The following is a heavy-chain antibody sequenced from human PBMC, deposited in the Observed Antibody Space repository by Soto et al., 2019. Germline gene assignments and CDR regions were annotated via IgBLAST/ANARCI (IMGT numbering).Heavy chain of an antibody. CDR2: TYYRSKWYN. V-gene: IGHV6-1*01. Sequence: SQTLSLTCAISGDSVSSNSAAWNWIRQSPSRGLEWLGRTYYRSKWYNDYAVSVKSRITINPDTSKNQFSLQLNSVTPEDTAVYYCAIEQGWNYGRGYYYRMDGWGQGTTVTGAS. CDR3: AIEQGWNYGRGYYYRMDG. D-gene: IGHD1-7*01. CDR1: GDSVSSNSAA. J-gene: IGHJ6*02.